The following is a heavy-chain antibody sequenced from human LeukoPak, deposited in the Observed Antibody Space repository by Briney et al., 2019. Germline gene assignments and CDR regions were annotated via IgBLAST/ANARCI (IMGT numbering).Heavy chain of an antibody. J-gene: IGHJ4*02. Sequence: SVKVSCKASGGTFSSYAISWVRQASGQGLEWMGRIIPIFGTANYAQKFQGRVTITTDESTSTAYMELSSLRSEDTAVYYCAMGVDSGSLIQRGRSFFDYWGQGTLVTVSS. V-gene: IGHV1-69*05. D-gene: IGHD3-10*01. CDR3: AMGVDSGSLIQRGRSFFDY. CDR2: IIPIFGTA. CDR1: GGTFSSYA.